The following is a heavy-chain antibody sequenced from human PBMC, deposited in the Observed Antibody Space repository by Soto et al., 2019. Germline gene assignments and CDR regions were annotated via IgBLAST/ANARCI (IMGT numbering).Heavy chain of an antibody. CDR3: ARGAGYFDLEFVC. Sequence: EVQLVESGGGLIQPGGSLRLSCAASGFTVSSSYMNWVRQAPGKGLEWVSVIYSGGNTYYTDSVKGRFIISRDNSKNTLYIQMNSVRVEDTAVYYCARGAGYFDLEFVCWGQGTLVTVSS. CDR2: IYSGGNT. V-gene: IGHV3-53*01. D-gene: IGHD6-25*01. CDR1: GFTVSSSY. J-gene: IGHJ4*02.